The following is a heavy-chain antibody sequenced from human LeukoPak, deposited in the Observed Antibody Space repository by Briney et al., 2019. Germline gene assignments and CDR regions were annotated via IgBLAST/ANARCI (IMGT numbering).Heavy chain of an antibody. Sequence: ASVKVSRKASGYTFTGYYMHWVRQAPGQGLEWMGWINPNSGGTNYAQKFQGRVTMTRDTSISTAYMELSRLRSDDAAVYYCARARARYYYGSGSQDNWFDPWGQGTLVTVSS. V-gene: IGHV1-2*02. CDR1: GYTFTGYY. CDR2: INPNSGGT. J-gene: IGHJ5*02. D-gene: IGHD3-10*01. CDR3: ARARARYYYGSGSQDNWFDP.